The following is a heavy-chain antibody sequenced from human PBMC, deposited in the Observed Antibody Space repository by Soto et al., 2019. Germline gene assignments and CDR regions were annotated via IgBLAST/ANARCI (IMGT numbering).Heavy chain of an antibody. V-gene: IGHV3-15*01. D-gene: IGHD3-16*01. J-gene: IGHJ1*01. CDR1: GFTFSNAW. CDR3: TPSGGENRGYFQH. CDR2: IKSKTDGGTT. Sequence: EVQLVESGGGLVQPGGSLRLSCAASGFTFSNAWMSWVRQAPGKGLEWVGRIKSKTDGGTTDYAAPVKGRFTISRDDSKNTLYLQMNSLKTEDTAVYYCTPSGGENRGYFQHWGQGTLVTVSS.